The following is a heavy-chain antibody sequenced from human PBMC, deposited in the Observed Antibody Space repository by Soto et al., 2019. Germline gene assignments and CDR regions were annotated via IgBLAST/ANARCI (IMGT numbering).Heavy chain of an antibody. CDR1: GGSISSSSYY. D-gene: IGHD3-10*01. V-gene: IGHV4-39*01. CDR3: ARRYYYGSGGTFDI. J-gene: IGHJ3*02. CDR2: IYYSGST. Sequence: QLQLQESGPGLVKPSETLSLTCTVSGGSISSSSYYWGWIRQPPGKGLEWIGSIYYSGSTYYNPSLKSRVTISVDTSKNQFSLKLSSVTAADTAVYYCARRYYYGSGGTFDIWGQGTMVTVSS.